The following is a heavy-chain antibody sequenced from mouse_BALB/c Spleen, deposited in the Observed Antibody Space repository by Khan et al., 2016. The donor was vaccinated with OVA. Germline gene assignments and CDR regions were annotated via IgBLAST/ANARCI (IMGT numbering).Heavy chain of an antibody. CDR2: IWGDGST. J-gene: IGHJ4*01. CDR1: GFSLTGYG. CDR3: ARAYYGNYREAMDY. D-gene: IGHD2-10*01. V-gene: IGHV2-6-7*01. Sequence: QVQLKESGPGLVAPSQSLSITCTVSGFSLTGYGVTWVRQPPGTGLEWLGMIWGDGSTDYNSALKSRLSISKDNSKSQVFLKMNSLQTDDIARYDCARAYYGNYREAMDYWGQGTSVTVSS.